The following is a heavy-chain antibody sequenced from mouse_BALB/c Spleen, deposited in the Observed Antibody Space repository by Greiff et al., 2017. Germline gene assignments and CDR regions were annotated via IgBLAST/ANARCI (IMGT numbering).Heavy chain of an antibody. CDR3: ARGAHYAMDY. Sequence: QVQLQQSGAELARPGASVKMSCKASGYTFTSYTMHWVKQRPGQGLEWIGYINPSSGYTNYNQKFKDKATLTADKSSSTAYMQQSSLTSEDSAVYYCARGAHYAMDYWGQGTSVTVSS. J-gene: IGHJ4*01. CDR1: GYTFTSYT. V-gene: IGHV1-4*01. D-gene: IGHD3-1*01. CDR2: INPSSGYT.